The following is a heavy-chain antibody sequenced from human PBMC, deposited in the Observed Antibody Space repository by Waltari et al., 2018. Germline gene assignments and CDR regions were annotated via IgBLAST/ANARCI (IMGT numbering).Heavy chain of an antibody. CDR3: AVTGGEQLVPFYYFDY. CDR1: GYTFTGYY. CDR2: INPNSGGT. D-gene: IGHD6-6*01. J-gene: IGHJ4*02. V-gene: IGHV1-2*06. Sequence: QVQLVQSGAEVKKPGASVKVSCKASGYTFTGYYMHWVRQAPGQGLEWMGRINPNSGGTNYAQKFQGRVTMTRDTSINTAYMELSRLRSDDTAVYYCAVTGGEQLVPFYYFDYWGQGTLVTVSS.